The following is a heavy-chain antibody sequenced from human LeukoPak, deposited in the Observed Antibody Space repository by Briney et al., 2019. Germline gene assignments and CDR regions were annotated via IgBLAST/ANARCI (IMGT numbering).Heavy chain of an antibody. D-gene: IGHD2-21*02. CDR1: GFTFSAYA. Sequence: GGPLRLSCAASGFTFSAYAMTWVRQAPGRGLEWVSMIGGGGSDIQYADSVKGRFTISRDNSKNTVYLQMDSLRADDTAVYYCAKYCGGDCFRNFDSWGQGTLVTVSS. V-gene: IGHV3-23*01. CDR3: AKYCGGDCFRNFDS. J-gene: IGHJ4*02. CDR2: IGGGGSDI.